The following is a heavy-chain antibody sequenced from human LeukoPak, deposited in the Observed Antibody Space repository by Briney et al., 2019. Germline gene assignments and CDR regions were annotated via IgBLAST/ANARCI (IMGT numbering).Heavy chain of an antibody. Sequence: GGSLRLSCAASGFTFSSYWMSWVRQAPGKGLEWVANIKKDGSEKYYVDSVKGRFTISRDNAKKSLYLQMNNLRAEDTAVYYCAREYCTSTTCYNYYFDYWGQGTLVTVS. J-gene: IGHJ4*02. CDR1: GFTFSSYW. CDR3: AREYCTSTTCYNYYFDY. V-gene: IGHV3-7*01. D-gene: IGHD2-2*02. CDR2: IKKDGSEK.